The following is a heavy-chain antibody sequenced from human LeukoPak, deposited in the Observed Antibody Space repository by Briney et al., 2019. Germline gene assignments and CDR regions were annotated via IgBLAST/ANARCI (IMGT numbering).Heavy chain of an antibody. D-gene: IGHD2-2*01. J-gene: IGHJ4*02. CDR3: ARAHFLYSSSSTCLFDY. V-gene: IGHV1-2*02. CDR1: GYTVTDYY. CDR2: IDPNDGDT. Sequence: ASVKVSGKASGYTVTDYYMHWVRQAPGQGFEWMGWIDPNDGDTNYAQKFQGRVTMTRDASISTAHMEVSRLRSDDTAVYYCARAHFLYSSSSTCLFDYWGQGTLVTVSS.